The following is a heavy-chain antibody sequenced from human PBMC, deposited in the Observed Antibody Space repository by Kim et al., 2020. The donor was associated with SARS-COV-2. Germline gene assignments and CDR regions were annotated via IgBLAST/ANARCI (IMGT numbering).Heavy chain of an antibody. CDR3: AREGVDVVVPAASLDY. J-gene: IGHJ4*02. V-gene: IGHV4-39*07. CDR1: GGSISSSSYY. CDR2: IYYSGST. Sequence: SETLSLTCTVSGGSISSSSYYWGWIRQPPGKGLEWIGSIYYSGSTYYNPSLKSRVTISVDTSKNQFSLKLSSVTAADTAVYYCAREGVDVVVPAASLDYWGQGTLVTVSS. D-gene: IGHD2-2*01.